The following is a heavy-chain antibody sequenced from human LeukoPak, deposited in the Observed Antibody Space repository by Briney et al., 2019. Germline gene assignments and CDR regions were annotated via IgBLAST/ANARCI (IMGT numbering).Heavy chain of an antibody. Sequence: SVKVSCKASGYTFTSYYMHWVRQAPGHGLEWMGRIIPILGIANYAQKFQGRVTITADKSTSTAYMELSSLRSDDTAMYYCARENPKNWLDPWGQGTLVTVSS. J-gene: IGHJ5*02. CDR1: GYTFTSYY. CDR3: ARENPKNWLDP. CDR2: IIPILGIA. V-gene: IGHV1-69*04.